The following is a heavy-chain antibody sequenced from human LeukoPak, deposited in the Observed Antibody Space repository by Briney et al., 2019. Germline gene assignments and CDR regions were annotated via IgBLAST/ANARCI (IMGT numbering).Heavy chain of an antibody. Sequence: SVTVSCTASGFTFTSSAVQWVRQARGQRLEWIGWIVVGSGNTNYAQKFQERVTITRDMSTSTAYMELSSLRSEDTAVDYCAAYKQTKITRGNYGGQEPLVTVSS. V-gene: IGHV1-58*01. CDR3: AAYKQTKITRGNY. D-gene: IGHD1-14*01. CDR2: IVVGSGNT. J-gene: IGHJ4*02. CDR1: GFTFTSSA.